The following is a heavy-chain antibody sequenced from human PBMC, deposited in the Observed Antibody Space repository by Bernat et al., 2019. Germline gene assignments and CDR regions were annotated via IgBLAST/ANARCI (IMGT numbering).Heavy chain of an antibody. V-gene: IGHV4-39*02. Sequence: QLQLQESGPGLVKPSETLSLTCTVSGGSISSSNYYWGRIRQPPGKELAWIGSIYYSGSTYYNPSLKSRVTVSVDTSKNHFSLKLSSVNAADTGVYYGARNRRNYGNFDYWGQGTLVTVSS. J-gene: IGHJ4*02. CDR1: GGSISSSNYY. CDR3: ARNRRNYGNFDY. CDR2: IYYSGST. D-gene: IGHD1-7*01.